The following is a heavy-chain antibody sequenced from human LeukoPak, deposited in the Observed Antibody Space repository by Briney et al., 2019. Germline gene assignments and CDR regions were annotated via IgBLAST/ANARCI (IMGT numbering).Heavy chain of an antibody. CDR3: ARARGSIAARPGYFQH. J-gene: IGHJ1*01. CDR1: GFTFSSYA. D-gene: IGHD6-6*01. Sequence: GRSLRLSCAASGFTFSSYAMHWVRQAPGKGLEWVAVISYDGSNKYYADSVKGRFTISGDNSKNTLYLQMNSLRAEDTAVYYCARARGSIAARPGYFQHWGQGTLVTVSS. V-gene: IGHV3-30*01. CDR2: ISYDGSNK.